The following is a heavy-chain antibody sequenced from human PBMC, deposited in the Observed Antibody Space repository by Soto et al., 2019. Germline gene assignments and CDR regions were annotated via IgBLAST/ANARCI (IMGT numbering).Heavy chain of an antibody. J-gene: IGHJ3*02. Sequence: QVQLVQSGAEVKKPGASVKVSCKASGYTFTSYGISWGRQATGQGLEWMGWISDYNGNTNYAQKLQGRITMTTDTSTSKAYMELRSLRSYDTAMYNWARGGRAVTGTSSVDIRGHGTMVTVSS. CDR2: ISDYNGNT. V-gene: IGHV1-18*01. CDR3: ARGGRAVTGTSSVDI. CDR1: GYTFTSYG. D-gene: IGHD6-19*01.